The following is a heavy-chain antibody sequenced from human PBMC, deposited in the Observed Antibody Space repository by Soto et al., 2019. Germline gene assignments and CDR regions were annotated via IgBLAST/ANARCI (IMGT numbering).Heavy chain of an antibody. V-gene: IGHV1-69*02. CDR2: IIPILGIA. D-gene: IGHD7-27*01. Sequence: EASVKVSCKASGGTFSSYTISWVRQAPGQGLEWMGRIIPILGIANYAQEFQGRVTITADKSTSTAYMELSSLRSGDTAVYYCARNAGDWILYGVDVWGQGTTVTVSS. CDR1: GGTFSSYT. J-gene: IGHJ6*02. CDR3: ARNAGDWILYGVDV.